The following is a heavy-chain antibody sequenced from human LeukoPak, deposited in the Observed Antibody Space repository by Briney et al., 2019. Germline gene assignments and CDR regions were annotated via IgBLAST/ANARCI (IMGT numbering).Heavy chain of an antibody. D-gene: IGHD6-13*01. CDR2: IKQDGSEK. CDR3: ARDSAGNDY. Sequence: QSGGSLRLSCEASGFTFSTYWMSWVRQAPGKGLEWVANIKQDGSEKYYVDSVKGRFTISRDNAKNSLYLQMNSLRAEDTAMYYCARDSAGNDYWGQGTLATASS. CDR1: GFTFSTYW. J-gene: IGHJ4*02. V-gene: IGHV3-7*01.